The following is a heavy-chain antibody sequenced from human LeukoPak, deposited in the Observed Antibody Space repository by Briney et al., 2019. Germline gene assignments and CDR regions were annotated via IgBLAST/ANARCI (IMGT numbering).Heavy chain of an antibody. J-gene: IGHJ4*02. D-gene: IGHD2-21*01. V-gene: IGHV5-51*01. Sequence: GESLKISCKGSGYSFTSYWIAWVRQMPGKGLEWMGIIYPGDSDTRYSPSFQGQVTISADKSITTAYLRWSALQASDTAMYYCARLYSHDFWGQGTLVTVSS. CDR2: IYPGDSDT. CDR3: ARLYSHDF. CDR1: GYSFTSYW.